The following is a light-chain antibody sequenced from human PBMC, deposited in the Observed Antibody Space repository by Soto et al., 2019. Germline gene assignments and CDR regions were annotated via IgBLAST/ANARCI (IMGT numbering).Light chain of an antibody. CDR2: EVS. CDR3: SSYTRSSTLYV. V-gene: IGLV2-14*01. J-gene: IGLJ1*01. Sequence: QSVLTQPASVSGSPGQSITISCTGTSSDVGDYNYVSWYQQHPGKAPKLMIYEVSNRPSGVSNRFSGSKSGNTASLTISGLQAEDEADYYCSSYTRSSTLYVFGTGTRSPS. CDR1: SSDVGDYNY.